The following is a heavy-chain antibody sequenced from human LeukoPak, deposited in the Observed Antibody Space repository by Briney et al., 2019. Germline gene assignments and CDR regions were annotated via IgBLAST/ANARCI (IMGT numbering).Heavy chain of an antibody. CDR1: GXTFSSYE. J-gene: IGHJ6*02. CDR3: ARVGSGLHMDV. Sequence: GGSLRLSCAVPGXTFSSYEMNWVRQAPGKGLEWVSYISSRGTTIYYVDSVKGRFTISRDNAKNSLYLQMNSLRAEDTALYYCARVGSGLHMDVWGQGTTVTVSS. V-gene: IGHV3-48*03. D-gene: IGHD2-15*01. CDR2: ISSRGTTI.